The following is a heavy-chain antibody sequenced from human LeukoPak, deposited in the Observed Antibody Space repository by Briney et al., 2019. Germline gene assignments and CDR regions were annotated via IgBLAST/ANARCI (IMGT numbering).Heavy chain of an antibody. CDR3: AKPPYYDFWSGLDY. V-gene: IGHV3-30*18. J-gene: IGHJ4*02. CDR1: GYTFSSYG. D-gene: IGHD3-3*01. Sequence: PGRSLRLSCAASGYTFSSYGMHWVRQAPGKGLEWVAVISYDGSNKYYADSVKGRFTISRDKSKNTLYLQMNSLRAEDTAVYYCAKPPYYDFWSGLDYWGQGTLVTVSS. CDR2: ISYDGSNK.